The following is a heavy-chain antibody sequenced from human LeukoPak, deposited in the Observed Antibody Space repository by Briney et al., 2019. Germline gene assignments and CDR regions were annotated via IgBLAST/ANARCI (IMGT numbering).Heavy chain of an antibody. CDR3: AGESSSWYNYYYMDV. D-gene: IGHD6-13*01. CDR1: GGSISSHY. J-gene: IGHJ6*03. CDR2: IYYSGST. Sequence: SGTLSLTCTVSGGSISSHYWSWIRQPPGRGLEWIGYIYYSGSTNYNPSLKSRVTISVDTSKNQFSLKLSSVTAADTAVYYCAGESSSWYNYYYMDVWGKGTTVTVSS. V-gene: IGHV4-59*11.